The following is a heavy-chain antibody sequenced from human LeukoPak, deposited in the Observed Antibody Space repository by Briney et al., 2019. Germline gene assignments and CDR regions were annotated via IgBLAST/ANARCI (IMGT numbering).Heavy chain of an antibody. CDR3: ARGSGGYYSRVDY. V-gene: IGHV3-53*01. CDR2: TYTGGNS. CDR1: GFTVSSIH. Sequence: GGSLRLSCAASGFTVSSIHMVWVRQAPGKGLEWVSVTYTGGNSYYADSVKGRFTISRDNSKNTLYLQMNSLRAEDTAVSYCARGSGGYYSRVDYWGQGTLVTVSS. D-gene: IGHD3-22*01. J-gene: IGHJ4*02.